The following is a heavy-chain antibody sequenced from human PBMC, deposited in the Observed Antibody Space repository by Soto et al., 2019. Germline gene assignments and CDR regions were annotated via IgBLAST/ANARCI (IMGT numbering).Heavy chain of an antibody. Sequence: ASVKVSCKASGYTFTSYAMHWVRQAPGQRLEWMGWINAGNGNTKYSQKFQGRVTITRDTSASTAYMELSSLRSEDTAVYYCARGDVAQGRTQYYYYYYGMDVWGQGTTVTVSS. CDR2: INAGNGNT. CDR1: GYTFTSYA. CDR3: ARGDVAQGRTQYYYYYYGMDV. J-gene: IGHJ6*02. V-gene: IGHV1-3*01. D-gene: IGHD2-21*01.